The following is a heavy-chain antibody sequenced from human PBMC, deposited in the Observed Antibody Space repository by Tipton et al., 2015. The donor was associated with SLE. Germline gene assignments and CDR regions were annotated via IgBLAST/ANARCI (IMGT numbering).Heavy chain of an antibody. CDR1: GFNFRNFG. V-gene: IGHV3-30*02. CDR2: IRYDGNIQ. Sequence: SGFNFRNFGMHWVRQAPGKGLEWVAFIRYDGNIQYYADSVKGRFTISRDNSKNTLSLQMNSLRSEDTAVYYCAKPRGGYVYYYGMDVWGQGTTVTVSS. J-gene: IGHJ6*02. CDR3: AKPRGGYVYYYGMDV. D-gene: IGHD3-22*01.